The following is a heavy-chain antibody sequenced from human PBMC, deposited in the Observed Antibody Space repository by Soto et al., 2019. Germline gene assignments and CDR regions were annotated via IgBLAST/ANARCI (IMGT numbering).Heavy chain of an antibody. J-gene: IGHJ5*02. D-gene: IGHD5-12*01. CDR1: GGSISSYY. Sequence: LSLPCTVSGGSISSYYWSWIRQPPGKGLEWIGYIYYSGSTNYNPSLKSRVTISVDTSKNQFSLKLSSVTAADTAVYYCAREVATNNWFDPWGQGTLVTV. CDR3: AREVATNNWFDP. CDR2: IYYSGST. V-gene: IGHV4-59*01.